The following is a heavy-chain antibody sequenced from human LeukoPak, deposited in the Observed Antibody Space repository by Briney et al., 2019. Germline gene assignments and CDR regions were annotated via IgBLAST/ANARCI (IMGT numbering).Heavy chain of an antibody. CDR1: GFTFSQAW. J-gene: IGHJ4*02. V-gene: IGHV3-15*01. D-gene: IGHD3-16*01. CDR3: VAGVGMSDFAH. CDR2: MKTITGGGTT. Sequence: GGSLRLSCAASGFTFSQAWMRWVRQAPGEGLEWVVRMKTITGGGTTDYAAPVQGRFTISRDESKSTLYLQMSSLKSEDTALYYCVAGVGMSDFAHWGPGTPVTVSS.